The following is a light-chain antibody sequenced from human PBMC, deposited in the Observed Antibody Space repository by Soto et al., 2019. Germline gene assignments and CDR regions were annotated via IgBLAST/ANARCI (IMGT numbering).Light chain of an antibody. CDR3: QQYYSRPLT. CDR2: WAS. CDR1: RSVLNSSSNKNH. Sequence: DIVMTQSPDSLAVSPGERATISCKSSRSVLNSSSNKNHLAWYQQKPGQPPSLLIYWASTRESGVPERFSGSGSGTDFTLTISSLQAEDVAVYYCQQYYSRPLTVGGGTKVEIK. J-gene: IGKJ4*01. V-gene: IGKV4-1*01.